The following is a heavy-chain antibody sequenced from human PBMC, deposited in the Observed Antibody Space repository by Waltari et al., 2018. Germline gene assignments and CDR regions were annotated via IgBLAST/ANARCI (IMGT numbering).Heavy chain of an antibody. CDR3: ATLGGVLRFLEWLSPEEDAFDI. CDR1: GGSMRSSRYY. D-gene: IGHD3-3*01. Sequence: QLQLQESGPGLVKPSETLSLPCTVSGGSMRSSRYYCGLILPPRGKGLEWIGCIYYSGSTYYNPSLKSRVTISVDTSKNQVSLKLSSVTAADTAVYYCATLGGVLRFLEWLSPEEDAFDIWGQGTMVTVSS. J-gene: IGHJ3*02. CDR2: IYYSGST. V-gene: IGHV4-39*01.